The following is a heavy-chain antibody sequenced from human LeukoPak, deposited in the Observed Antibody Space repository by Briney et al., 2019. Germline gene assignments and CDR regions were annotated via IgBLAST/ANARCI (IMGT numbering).Heavy chain of an antibody. V-gene: IGHV4-30-2*01. D-gene: IGHD5-12*01. CDR1: GGSISSGGYS. Sequence: SQTLSLTCAVSGGSISSGGYSWSWVRQPPGEGLEWAGYIYHSGSTYYNPSLQSRVTISLDRFKNQFSLKLSSMTAADTAVYYCASGNTGYDRDSFDIWGQGTMATVSS. J-gene: IGHJ3*02. CDR3: ASGNTGYDRDSFDI. CDR2: IYHSGST.